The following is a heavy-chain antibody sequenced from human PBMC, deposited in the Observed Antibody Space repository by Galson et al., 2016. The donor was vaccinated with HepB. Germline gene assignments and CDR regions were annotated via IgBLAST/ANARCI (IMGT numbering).Heavy chain of an antibody. CDR2: INGGGTT. CDR1: GYTFNAYL. CDR3: AREDFAAGLDL. J-gene: IGHJ5*02. V-gene: IGHV1-46*02. Sequence: SVKVSCKASGYTFNAYLIHWVRQAPGQGLEWMGLINGGGTTGSARKFQGRITMTTDTSTSTVHLELSSLTFEDTALYFCAREDFAAGLDLWGQGTLVTVSP. D-gene: IGHD3-3*01.